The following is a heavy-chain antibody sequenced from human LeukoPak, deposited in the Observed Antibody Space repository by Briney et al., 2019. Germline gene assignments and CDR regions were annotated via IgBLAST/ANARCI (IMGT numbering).Heavy chain of an antibody. D-gene: IGHD6-13*01. V-gene: IGHV3-7*01. CDR3: ARPYSSSWYHQYYFDS. J-gene: IGHJ4*02. CDR1: GFTFSSYW. Sequence: GGSLRLSCAASGFTFSSYWMSWVRPAPGKGLEWVANIKQDASERFYVDSVKGRFTISRDNAKNSLYLQMSSLRAEDTAVYYCARPYSSSWYHQYYFDSWGQGTLVTVSS. CDR2: IKQDASER.